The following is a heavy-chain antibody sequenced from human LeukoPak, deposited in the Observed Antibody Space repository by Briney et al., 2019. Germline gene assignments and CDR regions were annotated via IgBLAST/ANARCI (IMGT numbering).Heavy chain of an antibody. Sequence: PGGSLRLSCAASGFTFSSYWMSWVRQAPGKGLEWVANIKQDGSQKYYVDSVKGRFTISRDNAKNSVYLQMDSLRADDAAVYYCAREQLVPIQYWSYDLWGRGTPVSVSS. D-gene: IGHD6-13*01. V-gene: IGHV3-7*05. CDR2: IKQDGSQK. CDR3: AREQLVPIQYWSYDL. J-gene: IGHJ2*01. CDR1: GFTFSSYW.